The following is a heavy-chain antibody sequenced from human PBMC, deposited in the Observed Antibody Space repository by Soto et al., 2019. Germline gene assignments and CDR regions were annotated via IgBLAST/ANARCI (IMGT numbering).Heavy chain of an antibody. J-gene: IGHJ4*02. CDR1: GFTFSSYA. CDR3: AKDRTAGSYYTAAYFDY. V-gene: IGHV3-23*01. CDR2: ISGSGGSK. Sequence: EVQLLESGGGFVQPGGSLRISCAASGFTFSSYAMSWVRQAPGKGLEGVSAISGSGGSKYHADSVKGRFTISKDNSKKTLYLQMNSLRAEDTAVYYCAKDRTAGSYYTAAYFDYWGQGTLVTVSS. D-gene: IGHD3-10*01.